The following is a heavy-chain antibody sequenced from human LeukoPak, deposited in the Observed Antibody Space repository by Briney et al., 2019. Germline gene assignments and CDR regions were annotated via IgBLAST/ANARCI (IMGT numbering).Heavy chain of an antibody. CDR3: TTEEY. J-gene: IGHJ4*02. Sequence: GGSLRLSCAASGFTFSNAWMSWVRQAPGKGLEWVGRIKSKTDGETTDYAAPVKGRFTISRDDSKKTLYLQMNSLKTEDTAVYYCTTEEYWGQGTLVTVSS. CDR1: GFTFSNAW. CDR2: IKSKTDGETT. V-gene: IGHV3-15*01.